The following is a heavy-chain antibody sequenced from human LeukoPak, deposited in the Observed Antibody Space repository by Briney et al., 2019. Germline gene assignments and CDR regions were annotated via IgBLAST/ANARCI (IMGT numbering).Heavy chain of an antibody. V-gene: IGHV4-34*01. D-gene: IGHD6-13*01. Sequence: SETLSLTGAVYGASFSGSYWSWSRQPPGKGLEWMGEIKHSGSANYNPYLKSRVTISVDTSKNQFSLQLSSVTAADTAVYYCARDRWQLATDALTPWGQGTLVTVSS. J-gene: IGHJ5*02. CDR2: IKHSGSA. CDR1: GASFSGSY. CDR3: ARDRWQLATDALTP.